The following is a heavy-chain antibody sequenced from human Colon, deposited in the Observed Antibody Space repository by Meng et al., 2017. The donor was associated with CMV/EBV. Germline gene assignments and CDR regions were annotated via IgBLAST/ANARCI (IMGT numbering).Heavy chain of an antibody. CDR1: GFTFSSYS. CDR3: ARDTVTTDYYYYYGMDV. V-gene: IGHV3-21*01. J-gene: IGHJ6*02. D-gene: IGHD4-11*01. Sequence: ETLSLTCAASGFTFSSYSMNWVRQAPGKGLEWVSSISSSSSYIYYADSVKGRFTISRDNAKNSLYLQMNSLRAEDTAVYYCARDTVTTDYYYYYGMDVWGQGTTVTVSS. CDR2: ISSSSSYI.